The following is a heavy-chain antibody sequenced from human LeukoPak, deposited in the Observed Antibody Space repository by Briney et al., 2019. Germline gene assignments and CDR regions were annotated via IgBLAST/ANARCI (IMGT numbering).Heavy chain of an antibody. V-gene: IGHV1-2*02. D-gene: IGHD6-13*01. CDR2: INPNSGGT. J-gene: IGHJ4*02. CDR3: ARADSIAAAGSHY. Sequence: GASVKVSCKASGYTFTGYYMHWVRQAPGQGLEWMGWINPNSGGTNYAQKFQGRVTMTRDTSISTAYMELSRLRSDDTAVYYCARADSIAAAGSHYWGQGTLVTVSS. CDR1: GYTFTGYY.